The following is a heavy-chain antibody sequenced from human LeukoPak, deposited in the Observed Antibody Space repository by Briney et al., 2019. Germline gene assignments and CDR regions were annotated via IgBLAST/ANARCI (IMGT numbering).Heavy chain of an antibody. V-gene: IGHV3-48*02. J-gene: IGHJ4*02. CDR3: ARDHDYIWGSYRIPLDY. CDR2: ISSSSSPI. CDR1: GFTFSSYN. Sequence: GGSLRLSCAASGFTFSSYNMNWVRQAPGKGLEWVSYISSSSSPIYYADSVKGRFTISRDNAKNSLYLQMNSLRDEDTAVYYCARDHDYIWGSYRIPLDYWGRGTLVTVSS. D-gene: IGHD3-16*02.